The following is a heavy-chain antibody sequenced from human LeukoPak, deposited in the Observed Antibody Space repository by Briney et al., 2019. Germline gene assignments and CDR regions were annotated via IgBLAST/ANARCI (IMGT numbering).Heavy chain of an antibody. Sequence: PGGSLRLSCAASGFTFSSYAMSWVRQAPGKGLEWVSAISGSGGSTYYADSVKGRFTISRDNSKNTLYLQMNSLRAEGTAVYYCAKYSSSWYRYYYYYMDVWGKGTTVTVSS. CDR3: AKYSSSWYRYYYYYMDV. D-gene: IGHD6-13*01. CDR1: GFTFSSYA. CDR2: ISGSGGST. J-gene: IGHJ6*03. V-gene: IGHV3-23*01.